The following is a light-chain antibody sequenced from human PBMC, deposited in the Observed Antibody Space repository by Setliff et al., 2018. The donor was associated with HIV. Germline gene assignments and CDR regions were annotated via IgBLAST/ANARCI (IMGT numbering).Light chain of an antibody. CDR1: SSDIGAFDF. CDR2: DVT. J-gene: IGLJ1*01. CDR3: GSCTSTSPCA. Sequence: QSALTQPASVSGSPGQSITVSCTGTSSDIGAFDFVSWYRQHPGKAPELMIYDVTNRPSGVSHRFSGSKSGNTASLTISGLQAEDEADYYCGSCTSTSPCAFGTGTKV. V-gene: IGLV2-14*03.